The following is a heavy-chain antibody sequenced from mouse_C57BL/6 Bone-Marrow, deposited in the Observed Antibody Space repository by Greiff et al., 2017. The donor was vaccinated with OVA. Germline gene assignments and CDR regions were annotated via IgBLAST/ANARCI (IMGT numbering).Heavy chain of an antibody. J-gene: IGHJ3*01. CDR2: ISYDGSN. V-gene: IGHV3-6*01. CDR3: ARALPWSWFAY. Sequence: EVKLMESGPGLVKPSQSLSLTCSVTGYSITSGYYWNWIRQFPGNKLEWMGYISYDGSNNYNPSLKNRISITRDTSKNQFFLKLNSVTTEDTATYYCARALPWSWFAYWGQGTLVTVSA. D-gene: IGHD2-10*01. CDR1: GYSITSGYY.